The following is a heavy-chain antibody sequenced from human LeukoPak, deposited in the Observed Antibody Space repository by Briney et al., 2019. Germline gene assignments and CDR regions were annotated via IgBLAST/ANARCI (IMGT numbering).Heavy chain of an antibody. CDR2: IIPILGIA. CDR3: ARPLRFGNEGDWSFDY. J-gene: IGHJ4*02. V-gene: IGHV1-69*04. D-gene: IGHD3-10*01. CDR1: GYTFTSYA. Sequence: SVKVSCKASGYTFTSYAISWVRQAPGQGLEGRGRIIPILGIANYAQKFQGRVTITADKSTSTAYMELSSLRSEDTAVYYCARPLRFGNEGDWSFDYWGQGTLVTVSS.